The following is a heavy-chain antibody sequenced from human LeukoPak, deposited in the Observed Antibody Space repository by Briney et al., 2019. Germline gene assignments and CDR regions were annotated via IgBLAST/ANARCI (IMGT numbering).Heavy chain of an antibody. D-gene: IGHD1-26*01. CDR3: ASSGSYRFDY. Sequence: GGSLRLSCAASGFTFSSYSMNWVRQAPGKGLEWVSHITASGTAMFYADSVKGRFTISRDNAQNSLYLQMNSLRDEDTAVYYCASSGSYRFDYWGQGTLVTVSS. V-gene: IGHV3-48*02. CDR2: ITASGTAM. CDR1: GFTFSSYS. J-gene: IGHJ4*02.